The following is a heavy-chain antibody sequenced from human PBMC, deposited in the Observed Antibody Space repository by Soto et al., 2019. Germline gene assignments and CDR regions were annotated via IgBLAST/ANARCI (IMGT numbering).Heavy chain of an antibody. J-gene: IGHJ4*02. Sequence: QVQLVQSGAEVKKPGSSVKVSCKASGGTFSSYAISWVRQAPGQGIEWMGGMIPIFGTANYAQKFQGRVTITADDSTSTAYMELSSLRSEATAVDYCASHAYDYVWDRDYWGQGTLVTVSS. CDR3: ASHAYDYVWDRDY. V-gene: IGHV1-69*01. CDR2: MIPIFGTA. D-gene: IGHD3-16*01. CDR1: GGTFSSYA.